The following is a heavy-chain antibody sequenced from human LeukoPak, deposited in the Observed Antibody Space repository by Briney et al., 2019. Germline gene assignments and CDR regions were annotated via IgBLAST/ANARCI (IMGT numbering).Heavy chain of an antibody. D-gene: IGHD6-19*01. J-gene: IGHJ4*02. CDR2: ISVSGGST. CDR3: AKGSGDSSGWFQLFDY. V-gene: IGHV3-23*01. CDR1: GFTFSSYA. Sequence: PGGSLRLSCAASGFTFSSYAMSWVRQAPGKGLEWVSSISVSGGSTYYADSVKGRFTFSRDNSKNTLYLQMNSLSAEDTAVYYCAKGSGDSSGWFQLFDYWGQGTLVTASS.